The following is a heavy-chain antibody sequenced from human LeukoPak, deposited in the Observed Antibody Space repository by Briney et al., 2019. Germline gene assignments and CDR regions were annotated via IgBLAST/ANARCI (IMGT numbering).Heavy chain of an antibody. D-gene: IGHD6-13*01. J-gene: IGHJ4*02. Sequence: GGSLRLSCAASGFTFSSYGMHWVRQAPGKGLEWVAFIRYDGSNKYYADSVKGRFTISRDNSKNTPYLQMNSLRAGDTAVYYCANNLGIAAAGTRGGDYWGQGTLVTVSS. CDR1: GFTFSSYG. V-gene: IGHV3-30*02. CDR3: ANNLGIAAAGTRGGDY. CDR2: IRYDGSNK.